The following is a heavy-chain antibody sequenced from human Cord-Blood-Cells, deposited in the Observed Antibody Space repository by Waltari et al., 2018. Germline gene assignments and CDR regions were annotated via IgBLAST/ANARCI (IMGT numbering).Heavy chain of an antibody. J-gene: IGHJ4*02. Sequence: QVQLQQWGAGLLKPSETLSLTCAVYGGSFSGSYWSWLRQPPGKGLEWIGEINHSGSTNYNPSLKSRVTISVDTSKNQFSLKLSSVTAADTAVYYCARGRGGAARYYYFDYWGQGTLVTVSS. D-gene: IGHD6-6*01. V-gene: IGHV4-34*01. CDR1: GGSFSGSY. CDR3: ARGRGGAARYYYFDY. CDR2: INHSGST.